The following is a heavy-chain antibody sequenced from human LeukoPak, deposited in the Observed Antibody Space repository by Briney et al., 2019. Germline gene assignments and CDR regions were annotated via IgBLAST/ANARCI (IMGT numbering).Heavy chain of an antibody. CDR2: IHTSGST. CDR1: GGSISSYF. D-gene: IGHD1-14*01. J-gene: IGHJ4*02. Sequence: KPSETLSLTYTVSGGSISSYFCTWIRQPAGKGLEWIGRIHTSGSTNYNPSLKSRVTMSVDTSKNQFSLKLSSVTAADTAVYCARDPEGHGNYFDYWGQGALVTVSS. V-gene: IGHV4-4*07. CDR3: RDPEGHGNYFDY.